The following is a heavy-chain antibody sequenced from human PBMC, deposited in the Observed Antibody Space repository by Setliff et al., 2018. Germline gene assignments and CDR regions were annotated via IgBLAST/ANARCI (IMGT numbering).Heavy chain of an antibody. D-gene: IGHD4-17*01. Sequence: PSETLSLTCTVSGGSFSDYYWSWIRQSPGKGLEWIGEINHSGSTNYNPSLKTRVTISVDTSKNQFSLTLSSVTAADTAVYYCARETTMTYYFYYMDVWGKGTTVTVSS. CDR1: GGSFSDYY. CDR3: ARETTMTYYFYYMDV. V-gene: IGHV4-34*01. J-gene: IGHJ6*03. CDR2: INHSGST.